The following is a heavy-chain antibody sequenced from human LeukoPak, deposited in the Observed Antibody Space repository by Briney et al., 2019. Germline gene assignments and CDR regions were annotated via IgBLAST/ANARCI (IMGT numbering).Heavy chain of an antibody. V-gene: IGHV3-7*01. CDR3: ANGGTYSSGP. CDR1: GFTFSNYW. D-gene: IGHD3-22*01. Sequence: PGGSLRLSCAASGFTFSNYWMSWVRQAPGKGLEWVANIKQDGSEKYYMDSVKGRFTISRDNAKNSLFLQINSLRAEDTAVYYCANGGTYSSGPWGQGTLVTVSS. CDR2: IKQDGSEK. J-gene: IGHJ5*02.